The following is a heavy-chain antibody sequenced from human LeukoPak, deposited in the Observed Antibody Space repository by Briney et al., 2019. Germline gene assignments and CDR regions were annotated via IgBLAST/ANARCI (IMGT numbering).Heavy chain of an antibody. Sequence: GGSLRLSCAASGFTVSSYYMSWVRQAPGKGLEWVSSIYSGSSTYYADSVKGRFTISRDNSKNTLYLQMNSLRAEDTAVYYCARDASGYDRYYYYYYMDVWGKGTTVTVSS. CDR3: ARDASGYDRYYYYYYMDV. J-gene: IGHJ6*03. CDR2: IYSGSST. CDR1: GFTVSSYY. D-gene: IGHD5-12*01. V-gene: IGHV3-53*01.